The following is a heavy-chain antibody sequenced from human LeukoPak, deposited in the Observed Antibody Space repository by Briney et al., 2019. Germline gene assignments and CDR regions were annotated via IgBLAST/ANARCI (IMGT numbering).Heavy chain of an antibody. V-gene: IGHV3-48*01. CDR2: ISSSSSTI. Sequence: GGSLRLSCAASGFTFSSYSMNWVRQAPGKRLEWVPYISSSSSTIYYADSVKGRFTISRDNAKNSLYLQMNSLRAEDTAVYYCARGDSDYDILTGYYNVIGYWGQGTLVTVSS. J-gene: IGHJ4*02. CDR1: GFTFSSYS. CDR3: ARGDSDYDILTGYYNVIGY. D-gene: IGHD3-9*01.